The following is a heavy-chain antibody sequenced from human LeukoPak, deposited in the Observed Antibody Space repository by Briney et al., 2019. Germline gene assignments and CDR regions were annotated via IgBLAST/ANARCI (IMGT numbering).Heavy chain of an antibody. CDR3: ARMEGGYNYASPDY. CDR2: VSYDGGNE. CDR1: GFIFTDYA. V-gene: IGHV3-30*04. Sequence: PGGSLRLSCAASGFIFTDYAMHWVRQPPGKGLEWVALVSYDGGNENYADSVKGRFTISRDNAKNTLYLQMNGLRAEDTAVYYCARMEGGYNYASPDYWGQGTLVTVSS. D-gene: IGHD5-18*01. J-gene: IGHJ4*02.